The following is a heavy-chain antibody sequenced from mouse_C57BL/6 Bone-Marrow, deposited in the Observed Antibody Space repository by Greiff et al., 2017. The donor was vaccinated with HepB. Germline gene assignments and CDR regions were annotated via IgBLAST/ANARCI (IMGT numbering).Heavy chain of an antibody. D-gene: IGHD1-1*01. CDR1: GYTFTSYW. V-gene: IGHV1-50*01. CDR3: ARLLRFAY. CDR2: IDPSDSYT. J-gene: IGHJ3*01. Sequence: QVQLQQPGAELVKPGASVKLSCKASGYTFTSYWMQWVKQRPGQGLEWIGEIDPSDSYTNYNQKFKGKATLTVDTSSSTAYMQLSSLTSEDSAVYYCARLLRFAYWGQGTLVTVSA.